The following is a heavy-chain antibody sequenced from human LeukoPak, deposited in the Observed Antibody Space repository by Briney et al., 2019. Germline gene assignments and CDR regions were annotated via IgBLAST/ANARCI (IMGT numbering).Heavy chain of an antibody. Sequence: PSETLSLTCTVSGGSITNYYWNWIRQPPGKGLEWIGYIYYSGTTSYNPSLKSRVTVSVDTSKNQFSLKLSSVTAADTAVYYCASIDYGDYVGYFDYWGQGTLVTVSS. CDR3: ASIDYGDYVGYFDY. D-gene: IGHD4-17*01. V-gene: IGHV4-59*08. CDR1: GGSITNYY. CDR2: IYYSGTT. J-gene: IGHJ4*02.